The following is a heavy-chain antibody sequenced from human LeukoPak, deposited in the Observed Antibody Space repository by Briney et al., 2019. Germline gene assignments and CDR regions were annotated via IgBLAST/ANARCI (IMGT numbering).Heavy chain of an antibody. V-gene: IGHV1-24*01. J-gene: IGHJ3*02. CDR3: ATERDYYDSSGYPEGDAFDI. Sequence: ASVKVSCKVSGYALSESSIHWVRQTPGEGFEWMGGFDPEDGETIYAQKFQGRVTMTEDTSTDTAYMELSSLRSEDTAVYYCATERDYYDSSGYPEGDAFDIWGQGTMVTVPS. D-gene: IGHD3-22*01. CDR1: GYALSESS. CDR2: FDPEDGET.